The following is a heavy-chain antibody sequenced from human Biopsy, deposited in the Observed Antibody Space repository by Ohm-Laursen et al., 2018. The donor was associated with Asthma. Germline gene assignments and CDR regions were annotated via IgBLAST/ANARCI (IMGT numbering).Heavy chain of an antibody. Sequence: SVKVSCNASGVALSGYTFEWVRQARGLGLEWIAWIVFASGATNYAQNFQDRFTVTRDMSAGSVSMEMSGLSSTDTAVYYCAAGRTSLQGESLIWGQGTLVSVSS. V-gene: IGHV1-58*01. D-gene: IGHD2/OR15-2a*01. CDR3: AAGRTSLQGESLI. J-gene: IGHJ4*01. CDR2: IVFASGAT. CDR1: GVALSGYT.